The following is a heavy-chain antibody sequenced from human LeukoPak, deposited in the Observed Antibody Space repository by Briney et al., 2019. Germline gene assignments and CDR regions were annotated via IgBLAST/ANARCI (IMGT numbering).Heavy chain of an antibody. CDR3: AKGGVDTAMARYFDY. J-gene: IGHJ4*02. V-gene: IGHV3-48*01. Sequence: GGSLRLSCAASGFTFSSYSMNWIRQAPGKGLEWVSYISSSSSTIYYADSVKGRFTISRDNAKNSLYLQMNSLRAEDTAVYYCAKGGVDTAMARYFDYWGQGTLVTVSS. CDR1: GFTFSSYS. CDR2: ISSSSSTI. D-gene: IGHD5-18*01.